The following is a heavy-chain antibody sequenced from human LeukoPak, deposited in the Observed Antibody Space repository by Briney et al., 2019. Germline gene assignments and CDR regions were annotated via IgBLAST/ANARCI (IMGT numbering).Heavy chain of an antibody. V-gene: IGHV4-39*01. CDR1: GGSISSISSNNYH. CDR3: ARGYSYGYVGDY. J-gene: IGHJ4*02. CDR2: IYYSGST. D-gene: IGHD5-18*01. Sequence: PSETLSLTCIVSGGSISSISSNNYHWGWIRQPPGKGLEWIGSIYYSGSTYYNPSLKSRVTISVDTSKNQFSLKLSSVTAADTALYYCARGYSYGYVGDYWGQGTLVTVSS.